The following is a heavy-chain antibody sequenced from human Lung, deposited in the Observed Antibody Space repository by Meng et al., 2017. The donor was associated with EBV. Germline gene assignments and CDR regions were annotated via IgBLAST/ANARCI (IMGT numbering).Heavy chain of an antibody. CDR1: GGSFSTYT. CDR2: LIPVLNKA. Sequence: QVQLVQSGAEGKKPGSSVKVACKTSGGSFSTYTFSWVRQAPGQGLEWMGGLIPVLNKAKSAPRFQDRVTFTADETTTTAYMELSSLTFEDTAVYFCARGRGNQPLFDFWGQGTLVTVSS. D-gene: IGHD2/OR15-2a*01. CDR3: ARGRGNQPLFDF. J-gene: IGHJ4*02. V-gene: IGHV1-69*10.